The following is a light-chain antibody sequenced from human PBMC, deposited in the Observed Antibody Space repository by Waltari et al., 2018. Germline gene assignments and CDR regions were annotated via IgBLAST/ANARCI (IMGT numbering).Light chain of an antibody. J-gene: IGKJ1*01. CDR1: QSVSSN. CDR2: GAS. Sequence: EIVMTQSPATLSVSPGERATHSCRASQSVSSNLAWYQQKPGQAPRLLMYGASTRATGIPARFSGSGSGTEFTLTISSLQSEDFAVYYCQQYNNWPPWTFGQGTKVEIK. CDR3: QQYNNWPPWT. V-gene: IGKV3-15*01.